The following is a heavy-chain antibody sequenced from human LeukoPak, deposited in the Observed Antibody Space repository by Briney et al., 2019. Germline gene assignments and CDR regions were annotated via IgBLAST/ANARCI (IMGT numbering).Heavy chain of an antibody. Sequence: GGSLRLSCAASGFTFSSYSMNWVRQAPGKGLEWVSSISSSSSYIYYADSVKGRFTISGDNAKNSLYLQMNSLRAEDTAVYYCARDLEESDMITFGGVIVYYFDYWGHGTPVTVSS. J-gene: IGHJ4*01. CDR3: ARDLEESDMITFGGVIVYYFDY. D-gene: IGHD3-16*02. CDR1: GFTFSSYS. CDR2: ISSSSSYI. V-gene: IGHV3-21*01.